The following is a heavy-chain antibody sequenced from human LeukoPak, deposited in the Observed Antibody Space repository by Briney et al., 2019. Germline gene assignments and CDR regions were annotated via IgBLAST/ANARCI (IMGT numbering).Heavy chain of an antibody. D-gene: IGHD6-19*01. CDR3: ARDRVGSGWPRPYYFEV. Sequence: ASVKVSCKASGYTLTGYCLHWVRQPPGQGLEWMGWINPNTGATHSAQKFQGRITMTRDTSISTPYMDLSRLRSDDTAVDYCARDRVGSGWPRPYYFEVWGQGTLVTVSS. CDR1: GYTLTGYC. J-gene: IGHJ4*02. V-gene: IGHV1-2*02. CDR2: INPNTGAT.